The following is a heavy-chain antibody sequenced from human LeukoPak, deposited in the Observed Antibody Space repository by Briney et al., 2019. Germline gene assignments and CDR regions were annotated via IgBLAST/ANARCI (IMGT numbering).Heavy chain of an antibody. V-gene: IGHV4-61*02. J-gene: IGHJ4*02. CDR2: IYTSGST. Sequence: SQTLSLTCTVSGGSISSGSYYWSWIRQPAGKGLEWIGRIYTSGSTNYNPSLKSRVTISVDTSKNQFSLKLSSVTAADTAVYYCAISQGRFGEFNPDYCGQGTLVTVSS. CDR3: AISQGRFGEFNPDY. CDR1: GGSISSGSYY. D-gene: IGHD3-10*01.